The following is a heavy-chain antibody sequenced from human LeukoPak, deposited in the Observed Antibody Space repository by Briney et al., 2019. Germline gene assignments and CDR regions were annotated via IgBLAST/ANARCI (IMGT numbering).Heavy chain of an antibody. CDR2: IYYSGST. CDR1: GYSISSGYY. CDR3: ARLVRYYGSGSYFDY. J-gene: IGHJ4*02. D-gene: IGHD3-10*01. Sequence: SETLSLTCTVSGYSISSGYYWSWIRQPPGKGLEWIGYIYYSGSTNYNPSLKSRVTISVDTSKNQFSLKLSSVTAADTAVYYCARLVRYYGSGSYFDYWGQGTLVTVSS. V-gene: IGHV4-61*01.